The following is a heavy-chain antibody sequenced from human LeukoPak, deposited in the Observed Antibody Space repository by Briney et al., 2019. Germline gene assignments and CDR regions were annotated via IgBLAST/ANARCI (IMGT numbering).Heavy chain of an antibody. CDR3: ARCIVGATCDAFDI. CDR1: GGSISSSNW. Sequence: SETLSLTCAVSGGSISSSNWWSWVRQPPGKGLEWIGEIYHSGSTNYNPSLKSRVTISVDKSKNQFSLKLSSVTAADTAVYYCARCIVGATCDAFDIWGQGTMVTVSS. CDR2: IYHSGST. V-gene: IGHV4-4*02. D-gene: IGHD1-26*01. J-gene: IGHJ3*02.